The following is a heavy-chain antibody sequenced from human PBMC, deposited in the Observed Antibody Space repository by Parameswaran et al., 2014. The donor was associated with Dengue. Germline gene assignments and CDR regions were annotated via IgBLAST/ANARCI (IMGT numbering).Heavy chain of an antibody. D-gene: IGHD6-19*01. Sequence: WIRQPPGKGLEYVSAISSNGGSTYYADSVKGRFTISRDNSKNTLYLQMSSLRAEDTAVYYCVKEVYSSGWSPFDYWGQGTLVTVSS. J-gene: IGHJ4*02. V-gene: IGHV3-64D*06. CDR2: ISSNGGST. CDR3: VKEVYSSGWSPFDY.